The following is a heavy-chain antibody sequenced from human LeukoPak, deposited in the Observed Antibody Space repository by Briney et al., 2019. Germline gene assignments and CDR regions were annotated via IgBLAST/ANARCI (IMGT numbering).Heavy chain of an antibody. CDR1: GFTVRSNY. Sequence: GGSLRLSCAASGFTVRSNYMNWVRQAPGKGLEWVSVIYSEGSTHYANSVKGRFTISRDNSKNTLYLQMNSLRAEDTAVYYCARVKTPGIASAPFDPWGQGTLVTVSS. D-gene: IGHD6-13*01. V-gene: IGHV3-53*01. CDR3: ARVKTPGIASAPFDP. CDR2: IYSEGST. J-gene: IGHJ5*02.